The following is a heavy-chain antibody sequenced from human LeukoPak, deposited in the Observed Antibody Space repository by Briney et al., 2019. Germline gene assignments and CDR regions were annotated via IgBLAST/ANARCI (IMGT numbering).Heavy chain of an antibody. V-gene: IGHV4-34*12. Sequence: SETLSLTCAVYGGSFSGYYWSWIRQPPGKGLEWIGEIIHSGSTNYNPSLKSRVTISVDTSKNQFSLKLSSVTAADTAVYYCARLYYYDSSGSPPHPDWFDPWGQGTLVTVSS. CDR1: GGSFSGYY. J-gene: IGHJ5*02. D-gene: IGHD3-22*01. CDR2: IIHSGST. CDR3: ARLYYYDSSGSPPHPDWFDP.